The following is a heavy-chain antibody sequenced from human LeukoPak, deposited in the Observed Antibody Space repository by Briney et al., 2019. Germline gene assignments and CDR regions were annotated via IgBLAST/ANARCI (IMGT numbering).Heavy chain of an antibody. CDR3: ARDRPIYDSSGYYYSFFDY. J-gene: IGHJ4*02. Sequence: ASVKVSCKASGYTFTGYYMHWVRQAPGQGLEWMGWINPNSGGTNYAQKFQGRVTMTRDMSISTAYMELSRLRSDDTAVYYCARDRPIYDSSGYYYSFFDYWGQGTLVTVSS. V-gene: IGHV1-2*02. CDR2: INPNSGGT. CDR1: GYTFTGYY. D-gene: IGHD3-22*01.